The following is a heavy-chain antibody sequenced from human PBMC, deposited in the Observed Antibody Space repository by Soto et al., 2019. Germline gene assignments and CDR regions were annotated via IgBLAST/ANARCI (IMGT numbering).Heavy chain of an antibody. CDR2: TYYRFKWYN. CDR1: GDSVSSNSAA. Sequence: SQTLSLTCAISGDSVSSNSAAWNWIRQSPSRGLEWLGRTYYRFKWYNDYAVSVKSRITINPDTSKNQFSLQLNSVTPEDTAVYYCARVSSSSSIYYYYGMDVWGQGTTVTVSS. CDR3: ARVSSSSSIYYYYGMDV. J-gene: IGHJ6*02. D-gene: IGHD6-6*01. V-gene: IGHV6-1*01.